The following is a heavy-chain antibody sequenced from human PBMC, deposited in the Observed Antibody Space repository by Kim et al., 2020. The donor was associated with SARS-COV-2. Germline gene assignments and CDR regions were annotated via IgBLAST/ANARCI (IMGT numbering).Heavy chain of an antibody. J-gene: IGHJ4*02. CDR2: IYYSGST. CDR1: GGSISSGGYY. Sequence: SETLSLTCTVSGGSISSGGYYWSWIRQHPGKGLEWVGYIYYSGSTYYNPSLKSRVTITVDTSKNQFSLKLSSVTAAETAVYYCARGTTIFGVVVSGFDYWGQGTLVTVSS. V-gene: IGHV4-31*03. CDR3: ARGTTIFGVVVSGFDY. D-gene: IGHD3-3*01.